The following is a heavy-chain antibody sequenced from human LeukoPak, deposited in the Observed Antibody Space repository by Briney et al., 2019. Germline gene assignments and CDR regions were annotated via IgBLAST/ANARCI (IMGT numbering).Heavy chain of an antibody. CDR3: ARDKGQFSNDSSGYYYYFYYMDV. CDR1: GYTFTGYD. Sequence: SVKVSCKASGYTFTGYDINWVRQAPGQGLEWMGGIIPIFGTANYAQRFQGRITITADESTSTAYMELSSLRSEDTAVYYCARDKGQFSNDSSGYYYYFYYMDVWGKGTTVTVSS. CDR2: IIPIFGTA. D-gene: IGHD3-22*01. V-gene: IGHV1-69*13. J-gene: IGHJ6*03.